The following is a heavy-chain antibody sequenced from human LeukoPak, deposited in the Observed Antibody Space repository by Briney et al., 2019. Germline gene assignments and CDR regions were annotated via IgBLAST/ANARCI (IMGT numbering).Heavy chain of an antibody. V-gene: IGHV3-9*03. D-gene: IGHD3-3*01. CDR2: ISWNSGSI. Sequence: GGSLRLSCAASGFTFDDYAMLWVRQAPGKGLEWVSGISWNSGSIGYADSVKGRFTISRDNAKNSLYLQMNSLRAEDMALYYCAKDSDYDFFYMDVWGKGTTVTVSS. CDR3: AKDSDYDFFYMDV. CDR1: GFTFDDYA. J-gene: IGHJ6*03.